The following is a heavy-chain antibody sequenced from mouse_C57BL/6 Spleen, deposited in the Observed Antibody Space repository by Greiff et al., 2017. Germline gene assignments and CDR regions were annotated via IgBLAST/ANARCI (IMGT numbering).Heavy chain of an antibody. CDR3: RRYYGSSSGFAY. D-gene: IGHD1-1*01. CDR2: INPIYGTT. J-gene: IGHJ3*01. Sequence: EVQLQQSGPELVKPGASVKLSCKASGYSFTDYNMNWVKQRHGKSLEWIGDINPIYGTTSYNQKFKGQATLTVDQSSSTAYMQLISLTSEDSAVYYGRRYYGSSSGFAYWGQGTLVTVSA. V-gene: IGHV1-39*01. CDR1: GYSFTDYN.